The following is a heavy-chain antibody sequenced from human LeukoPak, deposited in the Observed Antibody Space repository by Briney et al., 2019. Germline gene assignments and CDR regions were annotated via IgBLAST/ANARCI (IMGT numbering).Heavy chain of an antibody. CDR2: ISYDGSNK. Sequence: GGSLRLSCAASGFTFSSYGMHWVRQAPGKGLEWVAVISYDGSNKYYADSVKGRFTISRDNSKNTLYLQMNSLRAEDTAVYYCAKVLELWFGEYPFDYWGQGTLVTVSS. D-gene: IGHD3-10*01. V-gene: IGHV3-30*18. CDR1: GFTFSSYG. CDR3: AKVLELWFGEYPFDY. J-gene: IGHJ4*02.